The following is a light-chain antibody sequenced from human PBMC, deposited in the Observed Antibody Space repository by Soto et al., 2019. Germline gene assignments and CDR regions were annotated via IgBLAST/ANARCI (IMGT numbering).Light chain of an antibody. Sequence: QAVVTQPPSVPGAPGQRVTISCAGSSSNIGAGFDVHWYQQLPGTAPKLLIYGNTNRPSGVPDRFSGSKSGTSASLAITGLQAEDEADYYCQSYDSSLSGLWVFGGGTKLTVL. CDR2: GNT. CDR3: QSYDSSLSGLWV. J-gene: IGLJ3*02. V-gene: IGLV1-40*01. CDR1: SSNIGAGFD.